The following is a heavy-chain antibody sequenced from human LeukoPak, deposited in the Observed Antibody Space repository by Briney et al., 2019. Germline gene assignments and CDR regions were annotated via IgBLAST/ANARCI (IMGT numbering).Heavy chain of an antibody. CDR2: ISTTGSTI. J-gene: IGHJ4*02. V-gene: IGHV3-48*02. D-gene: IGHD1-26*01. CDR1: GFTFTTYN. CDR3: ARGPSGTYCIDY. Sequence: GGSLRLSCAASGFTFTTYNMNWVRQAPGKGLEWVSYISTTGSTIYYADSVKGRFTISRDNAKNSLYLQINSLRDEGTALYFCARGPSGTYCIDYWGQGTLVTVSS.